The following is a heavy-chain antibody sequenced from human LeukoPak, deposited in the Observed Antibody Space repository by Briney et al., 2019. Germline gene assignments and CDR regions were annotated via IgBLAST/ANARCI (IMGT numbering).Heavy chain of an antibody. Sequence: SETLSLTCAVYGGSFSAYSWTWIRQPPGEGLEWIGEINHSGSSNYNSSPRSRVTISVDTSYKQFSLRLSSVTAADTAVYYCAPRGDIEHSYVYGKWFDPGCQGTRVTVSS. CDR2: INHSGSS. J-gene: IGHJ5*02. D-gene: IGHD5-18*01. V-gene: IGHV4-34*01. CDR3: APRGDIEHSYVYGKWFDP. CDR1: GGSFSAYS.